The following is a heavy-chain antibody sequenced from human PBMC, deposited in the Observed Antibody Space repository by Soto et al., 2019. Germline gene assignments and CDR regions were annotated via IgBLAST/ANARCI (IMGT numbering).Heavy chain of an antibody. CDR2: IIPILGIA. D-gene: IGHD6-13*01. V-gene: IGHV1-69*02. J-gene: IGHJ4*02. Sequence: SVKVSCKAPGGTFSSYTISWVRQAPGQGLEWMGRIIPILGIANYAQKFQGRVTITADKSTSTAYMELSSLRSEDTAVYYCARGVIAGLLDYWGQGTLVTVSS. CDR1: GGTFSSYT. CDR3: ARGVIAGLLDY.